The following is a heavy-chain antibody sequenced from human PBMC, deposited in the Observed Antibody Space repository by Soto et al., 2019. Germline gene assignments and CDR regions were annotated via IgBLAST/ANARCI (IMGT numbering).Heavy chain of an antibody. CDR3: ARDGAHYDIDY. V-gene: IGHV3-74*01. Sequence: HPGGSLRLSCAVSGFTSSSYWMHWVRQAPGKGLVWVSRINTDGTTTTYADSVKGRFTISRDNAKSTLYLQMNSLSGEDTAVYYCARDGAHYDIDYWGQGTQVTVSS. D-gene: IGHD4-17*01. CDR1: GFTSSSYW. J-gene: IGHJ4*02. CDR2: INTDGTTT.